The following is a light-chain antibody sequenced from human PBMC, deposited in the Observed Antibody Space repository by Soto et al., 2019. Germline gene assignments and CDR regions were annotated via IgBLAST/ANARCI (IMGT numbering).Light chain of an antibody. J-gene: IGLJ3*02. Sequence: QSVLTQPASVSGSPGQSITISCTGTSRDVGGYNYVSWYQQHPSKAPKLMIYEVSNRPSGVSNRFSGSKSGNTASLTIAGLQSEGEDDYYCSSYTSSSTGVFGGGTKLAVL. CDR2: EVS. CDR1: SRDVGGYNY. CDR3: SSYTSSSTGV. V-gene: IGLV2-14*01.